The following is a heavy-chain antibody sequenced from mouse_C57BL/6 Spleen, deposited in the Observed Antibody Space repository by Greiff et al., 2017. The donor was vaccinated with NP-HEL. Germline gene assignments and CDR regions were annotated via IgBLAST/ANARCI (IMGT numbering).Heavy chain of an antibody. Sequence: QVQLQQSGPELVKPGASVKISCKASGYAFSSSWMNWVKQRPGKGLEWIGRIYPGDGDTNYNGKFKGKATLTADKSSSTAYMQLSSLTSEDSAVYFCARGGGSRYYYAMDYGGQGTSVTVSS. CDR2: IYPGDGDT. D-gene: IGHD1-1*01. CDR3: ARGGGSRYYYAMDY. CDR1: GYAFSSSW. J-gene: IGHJ4*01. V-gene: IGHV1-82*01.